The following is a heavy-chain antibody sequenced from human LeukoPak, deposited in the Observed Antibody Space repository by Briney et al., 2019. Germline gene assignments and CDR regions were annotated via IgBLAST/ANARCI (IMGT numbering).Heavy chain of an antibody. D-gene: IGHD3-10*01. Sequence: GGSLRLSCAASGFTFDDYGMSWVRQAPGKGLEWVSGINWNGGSTGYADSVKGRFTISRDNSKNTLYLQMNSLRAEDTAVYYCAKLHPPRVYGSGSYLGPPNAFDIWGQGTMVTVSS. CDR1: GFTFDDYG. J-gene: IGHJ3*02. CDR3: AKLHPPRVYGSGSYLGPPNAFDI. V-gene: IGHV3-20*04. CDR2: INWNGGST.